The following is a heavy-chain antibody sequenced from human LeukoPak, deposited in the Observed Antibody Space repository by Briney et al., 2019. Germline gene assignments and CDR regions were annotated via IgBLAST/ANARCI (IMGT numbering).Heavy chain of an antibody. D-gene: IGHD3-16*01. CDR3: AKDGIMRVYYYYYMDV. Sequence: GRSLRLSCAASGFTFDDYAMHWVRQAPGKGLEWVSGISWNSGSIGYADSVKGRFTISRDNAKNSLYLQMNSLRAEDTALYYCAKDGIMRVYYYYYMDVWGKGTTVTVSS. J-gene: IGHJ6*03. CDR2: ISWNSGSI. V-gene: IGHV3-9*01. CDR1: GFTFDDYA.